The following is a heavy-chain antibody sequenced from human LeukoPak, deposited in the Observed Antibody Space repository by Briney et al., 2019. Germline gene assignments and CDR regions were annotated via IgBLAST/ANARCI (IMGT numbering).Heavy chain of an antibody. CDR2: ISLSGST. D-gene: IGHD3-10*01. J-gene: IGHJ4*02. V-gene: IGHV4-59*08. CDR1: GDSFSSFY. CDR3: PGHFRVGGNYYLAY. Sequence: SETLSLTYTVAGDSFSSFYWSWSRQSPGKGLEWIGYISLSGSTNYNPSFKSRVTLSVDTSKNQISLKLTSVTAADTAVYYCPGHFRVGGNYYLAYSNQRTPVTVSS.